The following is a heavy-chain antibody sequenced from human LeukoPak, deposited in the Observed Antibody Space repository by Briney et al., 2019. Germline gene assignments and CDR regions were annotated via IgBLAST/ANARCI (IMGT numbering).Heavy chain of an antibody. CDR2: IYYSGST. CDR3: ARLADDYGDYAHWFDP. CDR1: GGSISSYY. Sequence: ETLSLTCTVSGGSISSYYWSWIRQPPGKGLEWIGHIYYSGSTNYNPSLKSRVTISVDTSKNQFSLKLSSVTAADTAVYYCARLADDYGDYAHWFDPWGQGTLVTVSS. V-gene: IGHV4-59*08. J-gene: IGHJ5*02. D-gene: IGHD4-17*01.